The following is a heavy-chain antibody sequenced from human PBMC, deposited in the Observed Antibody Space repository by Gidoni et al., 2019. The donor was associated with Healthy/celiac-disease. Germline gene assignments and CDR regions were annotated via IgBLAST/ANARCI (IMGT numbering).Heavy chain of an antibody. J-gene: IGHJ2*01. CDR2: IYWDDDK. V-gene: IGHV2-5*02. D-gene: IGHD4-17*01. Sequence: QITLKESGPTLAKPTQTLPPTCTCTGFYLSPSGVGVGWIRQPPGKALEWLALIYWDDDKRYSPSLKSRLTITKDTSKNQVVLTMTNMDPVDTATYYCANAVDYGDYRYFDLWGRGTLVTVSS. CDR3: ANAVDYGDYRYFDL. CDR1: GFYLSPSGVG.